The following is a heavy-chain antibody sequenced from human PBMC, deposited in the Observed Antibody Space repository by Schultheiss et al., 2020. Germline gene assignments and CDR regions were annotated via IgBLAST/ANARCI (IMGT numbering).Heavy chain of an antibody. CDR2: ISSSGSTI. V-gene: IGHV3-48*03. D-gene: IGHD2-15*01. CDR1: GFTFSSYE. J-gene: IGHJ5*02. Sequence: GGSLRLSCAASGFTFSSYEMNWVRQAPGKGLEWVSYISSSGSTIYYADSVKGRFTISRDNAKNSLYLQMNSLRAEDTAVYYCARGKGYCSGGSCYSLWFDPWGQGTLVTVSS. CDR3: ARGKGYCSGGSCYSLWFDP.